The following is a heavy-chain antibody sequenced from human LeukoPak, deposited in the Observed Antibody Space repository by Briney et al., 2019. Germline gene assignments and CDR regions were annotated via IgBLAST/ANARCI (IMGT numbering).Heavy chain of an antibody. V-gene: IGHV3-23*01. J-gene: IGHJ4*02. CDR2: INGGGVNT. Sequence: PAGGSLRLSCAASGFTFSSYAMSWVRQAPGKGLEWVSTINGGGVNTHYADSVGGRFTISRDNSKNTLSLQMNSLRDEDTAVYYCAKDLYSNYGPADYWGQGNLVTVSS. CDR1: GFTFSSYA. D-gene: IGHD4-11*01. CDR3: AKDLYSNYGPADY.